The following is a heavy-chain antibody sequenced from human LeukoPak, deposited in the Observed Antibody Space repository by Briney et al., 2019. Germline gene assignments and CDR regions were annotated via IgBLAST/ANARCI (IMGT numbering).Heavy chain of an antibody. CDR2: IYHTGAT. CDR3: ARWTRFRLGYYGSGRLSGFDY. D-gene: IGHD3-10*01. CDR1: GASIRNNY. Sequence: SETLSLTCTVSGASIRNNYWTWIRQTPGKGLEWIGYIYHTGATSYNPSLKSRVSMSVDMSKEQFSLKLSSVTAADTAVYYCARWTRFRLGYYGSGRLSGFDYWGQGTLVTVSS. V-gene: IGHV4-59*01. J-gene: IGHJ4*02.